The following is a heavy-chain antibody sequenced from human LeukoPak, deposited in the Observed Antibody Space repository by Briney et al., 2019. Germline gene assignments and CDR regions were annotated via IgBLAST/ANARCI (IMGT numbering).Heavy chain of an antibody. CDR3: ARGVSSSGYYPELGY. CDR2: MNPNSGNT. J-gene: IGHJ4*02. CDR1: GYTFTGYD. D-gene: IGHD3-22*01. V-gene: IGHV1-8*01. Sequence: AASVKVSCKASGYTFTGYDINWVRQATGQGLEWMGWMNPNSGNTGYAQKFQGRVTMTRNTSISTAYMELSSLRSEDTAVYYCARGVSSSGYYPELGYWGQGTLATVSS.